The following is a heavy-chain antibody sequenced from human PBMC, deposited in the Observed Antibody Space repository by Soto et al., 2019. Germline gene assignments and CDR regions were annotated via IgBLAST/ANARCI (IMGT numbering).Heavy chain of an antibody. D-gene: IGHD1-7*01. CDR2: MYYSGGA. J-gene: IGHJ4*02. CDR3: ANSNWNYAY. Sequence: SETLSLTCSVSGGSIRSDYWSWIRQPPGKGLELIGYMYYSGGANYSPSLKSRVTISVDTSKNQFSLKLSSVTAADTAVYYCANSNWNYAYWGQGTLVTVSS. CDR1: GGSIRSDY. V-gene: IGHV4-59*01.